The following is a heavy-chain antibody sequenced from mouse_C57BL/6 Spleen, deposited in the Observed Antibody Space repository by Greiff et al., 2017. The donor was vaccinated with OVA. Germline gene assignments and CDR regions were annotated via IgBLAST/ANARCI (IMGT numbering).Heavy chain of an antibody. J-gene: IGHJ2*01. Sequence: QVQLQQSGAELVKPGASVKLSCKASGYTFTSYWMHWVKQRPGQGLEWIGMIHPNSGSTNYNEKFKSKATLTVDKSSSTAYMQLSSLTSEDSAVYYCARLYGRDFDYRGQGTTLTVSS. CDR1: GYTFTSYW. V-gene: IGHV1-64*01. CDR2: IHPNSGST. CDR3: ARLYGRDFDY. D-gene: IGHD1-1*01.